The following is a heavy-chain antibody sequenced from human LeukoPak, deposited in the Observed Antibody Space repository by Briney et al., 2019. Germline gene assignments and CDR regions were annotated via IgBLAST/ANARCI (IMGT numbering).Heavy chain of an antibody. CDR3: ATLTAGTMVRGVIIDLSY. D-gene: IGHD3-10*01. Sequence: PGGSLRLSCAASGFIFSSYSMNWVRQAPGKGLEWVSSISSSSSYIYYADSVKGRFTISRDNAKNSLYLQMNSLRAEDTAVYYCATLTAGTMVRGVIIDLSYWGQGTLVTVSS. J-gene: IGHJ4*02. CDR1: GFIFSSYS. CDR2: ISSSSSYI. V-gene: IGHV3-21*01.